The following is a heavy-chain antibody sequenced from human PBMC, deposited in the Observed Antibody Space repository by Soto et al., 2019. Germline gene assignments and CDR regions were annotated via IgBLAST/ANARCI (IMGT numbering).Heavy chain of an antibody. CDR3: ASRDPGTSVDH. Sequence: SETLSLTCAASGGSFTSNNWWTWVRQPPGQGLEWIGEIYRTGSTNYNPSLKSRVTISLDKSENQFSLKVTSLTAADTAVYYCASRDPGTSVDHWGQGTLVTVSS. D-gene: IGHD1-7*01. J-gene: IGHJ5*02. V-gene: IGHV4-4*02. CDR1: GGSFTSNNW. CDR2: IYRTGST.